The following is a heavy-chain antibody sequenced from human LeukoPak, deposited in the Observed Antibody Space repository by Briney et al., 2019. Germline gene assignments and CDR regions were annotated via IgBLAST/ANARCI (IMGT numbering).Heavy chain of an antibody. J-gene: IGHJ4*02. V-gene: IGHV1-69*13. Sequence: GASVKVSCKASGGTFSSYAISWVRQAPGQGLEWMGGIIPIFGTANYAQKFQGRVTITADESTSTAYMELSSLRSEDTAVYYCARDGNHCSSTSCYEDYFDYWGQGTLVTVSS. CDR3: ARDGNHCSSTSCYEDYFDY. D-gene: IGHD2-2*01. CDR2: IIPIFGTA. CDR1: GGTFSSYA.